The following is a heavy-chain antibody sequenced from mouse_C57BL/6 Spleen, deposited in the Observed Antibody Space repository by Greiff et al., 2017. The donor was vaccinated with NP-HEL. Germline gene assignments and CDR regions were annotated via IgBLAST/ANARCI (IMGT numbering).Heavy chain of an antibody. CDR2: INPSTGGT. Sequence: QLQQSGPELVKPGASVKISCKASGYSFTGYYMNWVKQSPEKSLEWIGEINPSTGGTTYNQKFKAKATLTVDKSSSTAYMQLKSLTSEDSAVYYCARGDYGSSYWYFDVWGTGTTVTVSS. V-gene: IGHV1-42*01. D-gene: IGHD1-1*01. CDR1: GYSFTGYY. CDR3: ARGDYGSSYWYFDV. J-gene: IGHJ1*03.